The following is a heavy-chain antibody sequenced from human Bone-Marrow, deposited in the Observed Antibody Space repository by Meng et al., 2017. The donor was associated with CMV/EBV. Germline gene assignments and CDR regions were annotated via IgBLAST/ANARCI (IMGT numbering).Heavy chain of an antibody. J-gene: IGHJ4*02. CDR2: IYYSGST. Sequence: SETLSLTCTVSGGSISSGDYYWSWIRQPPGKGLEWIGYIYYSGSTYYNPSLKSRVTISVDTSKNQFSLKLSSVTAADTAVYYCARAAAPSGPLVVPAAISFWGQGTLVTVSS. D-gene: IGHD2-2*01. CDR1: GGSISSGDYY. V-gene: IGHV4-30-4*08. CDR3: ARAAAPSGPLVVPAAISF.